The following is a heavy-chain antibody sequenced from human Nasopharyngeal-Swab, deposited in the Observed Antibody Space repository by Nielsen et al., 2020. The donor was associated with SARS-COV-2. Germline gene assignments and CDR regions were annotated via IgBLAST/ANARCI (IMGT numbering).Heavy chain of an antibody. D-gene: IGHD6-13*01. Sequence: ASVKVSCKASGYTFTSYYMHWVRQAPGQGLEWMGIINPSGGSTSYAQKFQGRVTMTRDTSTSTVYMELSSLRSEDTAVYYCARLLAAAGLHYYYGMDVWGQGTTVTVSS. V-gene: IGHV1-46*01. J-gene: IGHJ6*02. CDR2: INPSGGST. CDR1: GYTFTSYY. CDR3: ARLLAAAGLHYYYGMDV.